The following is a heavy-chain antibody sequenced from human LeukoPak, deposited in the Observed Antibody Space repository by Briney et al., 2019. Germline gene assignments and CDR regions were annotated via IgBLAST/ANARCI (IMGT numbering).Heavy chain of an antibody. V-gene: IGHV3-21*01. D-gene: IGHD3-22*01. CDR2: ISSSSSYI. Sequence: PGGSLRLSCAASGFTFSSYAMSWVRQAPGKGLEWVSSISSSSSYIYYADSVKGRFTISRDNAKNSLYLQMNSLRAEDTAVYYCARALMGSSGLDYWGQGTLVTVSS. CDR1: GFTFSSYA. CDR3: ARALMGSSGLDY. J-gene: IGHJ4*02.